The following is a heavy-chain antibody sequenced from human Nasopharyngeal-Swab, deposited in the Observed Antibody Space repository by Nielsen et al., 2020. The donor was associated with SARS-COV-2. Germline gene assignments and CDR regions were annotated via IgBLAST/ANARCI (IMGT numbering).Heavy chain of an antibody. CDR2: ISGSGGST. V-gene: IGHV3-23*01. Sequence: GESLKISCSASGLTFSSYAMSWVRQAPGKGLEWVSAISGSGGSTYYADSVKGRFTISRDNSKDTLYLQMNSLRAEDTAIYYCAKAVTLWFGELLGGALNAPFDYWGQGTLVTVSS. D-gene: IGHD3-10*01. CDR3: AKAVTLWFGELLGGALNAPFDY. CDR1: GLTFSSYA. J-gene: IGHJ4*02.